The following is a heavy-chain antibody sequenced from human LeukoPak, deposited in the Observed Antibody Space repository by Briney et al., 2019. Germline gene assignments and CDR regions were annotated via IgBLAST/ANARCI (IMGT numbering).Heavy chain of an antibody. J-gene: IGHJ5*02. V-gene: IGHV1-46*01. CDR3: ARVVNVDTAMVYTRWFDP. CDR2: INPSGGST. CDR1: GYTFTSYY. Sequence: ASVKVSCKASGYTFTSYYMHWVRQAPGQGLEWMGIINPSGGSTSYAQKFQGRVTMTRDMSTSTDYMELSSLRSDDTAVYYCARVVNVDTAMVYTRWFDPWGQGTLVTVSS. D-gene: IGHD5-18*01.